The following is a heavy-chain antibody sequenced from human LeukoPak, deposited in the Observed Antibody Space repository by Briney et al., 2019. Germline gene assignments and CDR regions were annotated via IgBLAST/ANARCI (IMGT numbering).Heavy chain of an antibody. J-gene: IGHJ6*04. Sequence: KTGGSLRLSCAASGFTFSSYSMNWVRQAPGKGLEWVSSISSSSSYIYYADSVKGRFTISRDNAKNSLYLQMNSLRAEDTAVYYCARDIKESSGCYDVWGKGTTVTVSS. CDR3: ARDIKESSGCYDV. D-gene: IGHD3-3*01. CDR1: GFTFSSYS. V-gene: IGHV3-21*01. CDR2: ISSSSSYI.